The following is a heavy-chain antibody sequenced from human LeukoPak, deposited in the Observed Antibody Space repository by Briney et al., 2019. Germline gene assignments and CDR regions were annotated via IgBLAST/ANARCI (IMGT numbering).Heavy chain of an antibody. J-gene: IGHJ6*02. Sequence: SETLSLTCTVSGGSISSYYWSWIRQPPGKVLEWIGYIYYSGSTNYNPSLKSRVTISVDTSKNQFSLKLSSVTAADTAVYYCAGTMVRGVTAYGMDVWGQGTTVTVSS. CDR3: AGTMVRGVTAYGMDV. CDR2: IYYSGST. V-gene: IGHV4-59*08. CDR1: GGSISSYY. D-gene: IGHD3-10*01.